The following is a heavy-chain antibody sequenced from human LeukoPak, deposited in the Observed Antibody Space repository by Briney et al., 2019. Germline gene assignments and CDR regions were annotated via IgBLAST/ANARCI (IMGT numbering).Heavy chain of an antibody. CDR3: ARRAVTTGYFDC. Sequence: GEPLQISCQGSGSRFTSYWIAWVRQMPGKGLEWMGIIYPGDFDTRYSPSFQGQVTISADKSISTAYLQWSSLKAPDTAVYYCARRAVTTGYFDCGGQGSLVTVSA. J-gene: IGHJ4*02. CDR1: GSRFTSYW. V-gene: IGHV5-51*01. D-gene: IGHD4-17*01. CDR2: IYPGDFDT.